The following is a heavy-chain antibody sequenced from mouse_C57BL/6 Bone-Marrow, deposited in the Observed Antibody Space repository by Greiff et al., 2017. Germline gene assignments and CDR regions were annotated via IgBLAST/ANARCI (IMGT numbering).Heavy chain of an antibody. J-gene: IGHJ2*01. CDR1: GYTFTSYW. D-gene: IGHD4-1*02. V-gene: IGHV1-72*01. CDR2: YDPKSGGT. CDR3: AQLCFDY. Sequence: QVQLQQPGAELVKPGASVKLSCKASGYTFTSYWMHWVKQRPGRGLEWIGRYDPKSGGTKSNQKFKSKATLTVDKPSSTAYMQRSILTAEDSAVYDGAQLCFDYWGQGTTLTVSS.